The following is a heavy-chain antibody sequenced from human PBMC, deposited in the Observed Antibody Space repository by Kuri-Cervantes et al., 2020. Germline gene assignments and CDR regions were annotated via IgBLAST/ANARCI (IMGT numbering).Heavy chain of an antibody. CDR3: ARSIAAAGIELDY. J-gene: IGHJ4*02. Sequence: GESLKISCAASGFTFSSYGMHWVRQAPGKGLEWVAVIWYDGSNKYYADSVKSRFTISRDNSKNTLYLQMNSLRAEDTAVYYCARSIAAAGIELDYWGQGTLVTVSS. V-gene: IGHV3-33*01. D-gene: IGHD6-13*01. CDR1: GFTFSSYG. CDR2: IWYDGSNK.